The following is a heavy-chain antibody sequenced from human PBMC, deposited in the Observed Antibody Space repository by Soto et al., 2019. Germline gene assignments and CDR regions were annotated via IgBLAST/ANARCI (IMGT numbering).Heavy chain of an antibody. CDR1: GFTFSSYA. D-gene: IGHD6-13*01. CDR2: ISGSGGST. V-gene: IGHV3-23*01. CDR3: AKDIAAAGTLDNWFDP. J-gene: IGHJ5*02. Sequence: GVLRLSCAASGFTFSSYAMSWVRQAPGKGLEWVSAISGSGGSTYYADSVKGRFTISRDNPKNTLYLQMNSLRAEDTAVYYCAKDIAAAGTLDNWFDPWGQGTLVTVSS.